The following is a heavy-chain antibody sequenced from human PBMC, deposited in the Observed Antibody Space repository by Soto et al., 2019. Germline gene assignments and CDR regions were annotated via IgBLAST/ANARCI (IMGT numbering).Heavy chain of an antibody. Sequence: ASVKVSCKASGYTFTSYGISWVRQAPGQGLEWMGWISAYNGNTNYAQKLQGRVTMTTDTSTSTAYMELRSLRSDDTAVYYRARDSGYSGYHDAFDIWGQGTMVTVSS. J-gene: IGHJ3*02. V-gene: IGHV1-18*01. CDR3: ARDSGYSGYHDAFDI. CDR1: GYTFTSYG. D-gene: IGHD5-12*01. CDR2: ISAYNGNT.